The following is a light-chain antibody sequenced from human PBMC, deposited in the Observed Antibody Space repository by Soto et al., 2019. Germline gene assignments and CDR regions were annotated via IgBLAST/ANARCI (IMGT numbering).Light chain of an antibody. CDR2: DAS. J-gene: IGKJ1*01. V-gene: IGKV1-39*01. CDR1: QTISTY. Sequence: IQMPQSPSSLAASVGDRITITCRASQTISTYVNWYRQKSGAAPELLLYDASTLQSGVPSRFSGGASGTDFTLTISSLQLEDFATYYCQQTYNTPLTFGQGTKVEIK. CDR3: QQTYNTPLT.